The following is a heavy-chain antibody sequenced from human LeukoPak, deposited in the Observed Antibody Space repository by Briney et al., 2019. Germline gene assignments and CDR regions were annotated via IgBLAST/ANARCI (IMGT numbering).Heavy chain of an antibody. CDR3: ARESSSWYRGS. CDR2: IYHSGST. J-gene: IGHJ4*02. Sequence: KASETLSLTCTVSGGSVSSNNYYWGWIRQPPGRGLEWIGEIYHSGSTNYNPSLKSRVTISVDKSKNQFSLKLSSVAAADTAVYYCARESSSWYRGSWGQGTLVTVSS. CDR1: GGSVSSNNYY. D-gene: IGHD6-13*01. V-gene: IGHV4-39*07.